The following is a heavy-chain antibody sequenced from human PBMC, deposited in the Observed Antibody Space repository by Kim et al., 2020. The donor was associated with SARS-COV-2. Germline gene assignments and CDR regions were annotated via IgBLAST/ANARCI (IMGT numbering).Heavy chain of an antibody. CDR3: ARVRGEQLVAYYFDY. CDR1: GFTVSSNY. J-gene: IGHJ4*02. Sequence: GGSLRLSCAASGFTVSSNYMSWVRQAPGKGLEWVSVIYSGGSTYYADSVKGRFTISRDNSKNTLYLQMNSPRAEDTAVYYCARVRGEQLVAYYFDYWGQGTLVTVSS. D-gene: IGHD6-6*01. V-gene: IGHV3-66*01. CDR2: IYSGGST.